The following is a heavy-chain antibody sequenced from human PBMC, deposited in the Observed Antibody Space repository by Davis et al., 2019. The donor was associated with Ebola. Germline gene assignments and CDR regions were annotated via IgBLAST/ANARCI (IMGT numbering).Heavy chain of an antibody. CDR2: IYNRGST. CDR1: GDSITSYY. Sequence: MPSETLSLTCTVSGDSITSYYWSWIRQHPGKGLEWIGYIYNRGSTNYNPSLKSRVTMSVDTSRNQFSLNLRSVTAADTAMYYCAGSYDILTGYYCFDLWGRGTLVTVSS. J-gene: IGHJ2*01. D-gene: IGHD3-9*01. V-gene: IGHV4-59*08. CDR3: AGSYDILTGYYCFDL.